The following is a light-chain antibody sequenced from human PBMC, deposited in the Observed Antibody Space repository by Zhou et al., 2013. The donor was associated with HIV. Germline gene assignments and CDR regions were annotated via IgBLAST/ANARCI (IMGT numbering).Light chain of an antibody. V-gene: IGKV1-5*03. CDR3: QQCQSFPFT. CDR2: GAS. J-gene: IGKJ3*01. Sequence: DIQMTQSRSTLSASVGDTVIITCRASQNIKSWLAWYQQKPGRAPKLLIYGASSLQSGLPSRFSGSGSGTEFTLTISSLQPDDFATYYCQQCQSFPFTFGPGTKVDIK. CDR1: QNIKSW.